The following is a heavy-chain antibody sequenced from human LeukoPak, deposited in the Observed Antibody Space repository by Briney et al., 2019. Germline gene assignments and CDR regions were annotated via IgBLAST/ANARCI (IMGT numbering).Heavy chain of an antibody. J-gene: IGHJ4*02. CDR2: INPNSGGT. V-gene: IGHV1-2*02. CDR1: GYTFTGYY. D-gene: IGHD1-7*01. Sequence: ASVKVSCKASGYTFTGYYMHWVRQAPGQGLEWMGWINPNSGGTNYAQKFQGRVTMTRDTSISTAYMELSRLRSDDTAVYYCARFVQSVKLELSGVRFDYWGQGTLVTVSS. CDR3: ARFVQSVKLELSGVRFDY.